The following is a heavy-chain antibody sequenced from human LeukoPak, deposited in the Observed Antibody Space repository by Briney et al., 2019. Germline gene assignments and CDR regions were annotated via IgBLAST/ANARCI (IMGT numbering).Heavy chain of an antibody. CDR2: ISGSGVNT. J-gene: IGHJ6*02. Sequence: PGGSLRLSCAASGFTFSTYAMSWVRQAPGKGLEWVSGISGSGVNTYYADSVKGRFTISRDNSKNTLDLRMNSLRAEDTAVYYCAKLKDSYYYYGMDVWGQGTTVTVSS. CDR1: GFTFSTYA. V-gene: IGHV3-23*01. CDR3: AKLKDSYYYYGMDV. D-gene: IGHD2-15*01.